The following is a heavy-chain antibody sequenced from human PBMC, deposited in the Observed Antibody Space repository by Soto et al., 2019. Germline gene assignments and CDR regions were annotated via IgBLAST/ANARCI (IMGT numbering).Heavy chain of an antibody. V-gene: IGHV4-59*02. J-gene: IGHJ4*02. CDR1: GGSVTSHH. D-gene: IGHD3-9*01. Sequence: PSESPSLTCFVSGGSVTSHHWSWIRQFPGQXLXWXXXTXYXGXTXXXXSLQSRVTISLDTSKNQFSLKLTSVTAADTAVYYCARVTTGYLDYWGQGTLVTVSS. CDR3: ARVTTGYLDY. CDR2: TXYXGXT.